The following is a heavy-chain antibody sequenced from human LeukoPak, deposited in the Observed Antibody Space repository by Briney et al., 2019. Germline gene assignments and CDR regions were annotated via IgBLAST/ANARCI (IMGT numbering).Heavy chain of an antibody. CDR3: ARGGTSGWYFDY. CDR1: GGTFSSYA. J-gene: IGHJ4*02. D-gene: IGHD6-19*01. Sequence: ASVKVSRKASGGTFSSYAISWVRQAPGQGLEWMGGIIPIFGTANYAQKFQGRVTITADESTSTAYMELSSLRSEDTAVYYCARGGTSGWYFDYWGQGTLVTVSS. V-gene: IGHV1-69*01. CDR2: IIPIFGTA.